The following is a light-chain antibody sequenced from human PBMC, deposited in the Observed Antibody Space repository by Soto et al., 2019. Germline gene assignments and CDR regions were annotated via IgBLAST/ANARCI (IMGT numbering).Light chain of an antibody. Sequence: DIQMTQSPSSVSASVGDRVTITCRASQGIGTWLAWYQQKPGKGPNLLIYAASSLESGVPPRFSGSGSGTDFTLTISSLQPEDFATYYCQQADSFPQTFGQGTKVDIK. CDR1: QGIGTW. CDR2: AAS. CDR3: QQADSFPQT. V-gene: IGKV1-12*01. J-gene: IGKJ1*01.